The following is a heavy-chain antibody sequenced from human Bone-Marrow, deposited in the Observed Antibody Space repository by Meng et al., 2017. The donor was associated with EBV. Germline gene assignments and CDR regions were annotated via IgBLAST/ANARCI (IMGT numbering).Heavy chain of an antibody. CDR2: IYHSGST. V-gene: IGHV4-30-2*01. CDR3: ARVRGSDYTDYSLDY. J-gene: IGHJ4*02. D-gene: IGHD4-11*01. Sequence: QLQESGSGLVKASPTLSLSCAVSGASINSGDDSWTWIRQPPGRGLEWIGYIYHSGSTHYNPSLKSRVTISVDRSKNQFSLQLTSVTAADTAVYFCARVRGSDYTDYSLDYWGQGTLVTVSS. CDR1: GASINSGDDS.